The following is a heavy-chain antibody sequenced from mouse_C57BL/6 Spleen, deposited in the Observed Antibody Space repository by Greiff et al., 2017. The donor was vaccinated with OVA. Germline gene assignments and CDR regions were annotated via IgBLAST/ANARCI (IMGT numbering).Heavy chain of an antibody. Sequence: EVQLQQSGPELVKPGASVKISCKASGYSFTGYYMHWVKQSSEKSLEWIGEINPSTGGTSYNQKFKGKATLTVDKSSSTAYMQLKSLTSEDSAVYYCARIGYYGSEYYFDYWGPGTTLTVSS. CDR2: INPSTGGT. CDR1: GYSFTGYY. J-gene: IGHJ2*01. D-gene: IGHD1-1*01. CDR3: ARIGYYGSEYYFDY. V-gene: IGHV1-43*01.